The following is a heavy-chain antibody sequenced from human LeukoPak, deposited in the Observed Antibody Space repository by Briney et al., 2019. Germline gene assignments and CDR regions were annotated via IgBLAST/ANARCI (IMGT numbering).Heavy chain of an antibody. CDR2: IRYDGSNK. CDR3: ARDRDIVVVPAAIDYYYYGMDV. Sequence: GGSLRLSCAASGFTFKSYDMHWVRQAPGKGLEWVAFIRYDGSNKYYAYSVKGRFTISRDNSKNTLYLQMNSLRAEDTAVYYCARDRDIVVVPAAIDYYYYGMDVWGQGTTVTVSS. CDR1: GFTFKSYD. D-gene: IGHD2-2*01. J-gene: IGHJ6*02. V-gene: IGHV3-30*02.